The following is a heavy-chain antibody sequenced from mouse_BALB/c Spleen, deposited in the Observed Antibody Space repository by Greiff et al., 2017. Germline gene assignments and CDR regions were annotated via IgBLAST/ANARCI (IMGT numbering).Heavy chain of an antibody. V-gene: IGHV5-15*02. J-gene: IGHJ4*01. CDR2: ISNLAYSI. CDR3: ARGYGNYAMDY. Sequence: EVKLVESGGGLVQPGGSRKLSCAASGFTFSDYGMAWVRQAPGKGPEWVAFISNLAYSIYYADTVTGRFTISRENAKNTLYLEMSSLRSEDTARYYCARGYGNYAMDYWGQGTSVTVSS. D-gene: IGHD2-10*02. CDR1: GFTFSDYG.